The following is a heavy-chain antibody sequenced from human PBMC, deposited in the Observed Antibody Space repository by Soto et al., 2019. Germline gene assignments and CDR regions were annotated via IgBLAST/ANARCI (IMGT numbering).Heavy chain of an antibody. CDR3: ASDYGSGVEMDV. CDR1: GYTFSGYY. CDR2: FKPTGGGST. Sequence: RDPVKVSRKTCGYTFSGYYVHWVRQAPGQGREWMGVFKPTGGGSTSYAQRFQGRVTVTRDTSTSTVYMELGSRRVDDTAVYFCASDYGSGVEMDVCGQGTRVTGS. V-gene: IGHV1-46*01. J-gene: IGHJ6*02. D-gene: IGHD3-10*01.